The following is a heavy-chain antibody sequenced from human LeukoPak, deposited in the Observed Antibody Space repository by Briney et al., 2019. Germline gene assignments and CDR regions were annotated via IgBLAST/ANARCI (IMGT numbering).Heavy chain of an antibody. CDR2: IWYDGSKK. D-gene: IGHD4-11*01. Sequence: GGSLRLSCATSGFTFSSYGFHWVRQAPIKGLEWVAVIWYDGSKKYYADSVKGRFTISRDDSKNTVYLQMDSMRAEDTAMYYCARDRGDYSDYSDFFDAWGQGTLVTFSS. J-gene: IGHJ4*02. CDR1: GFTFSSYG. CDR3: ARDRGDYSDYSDFFDA. V-gene: IGHV3-33*01.